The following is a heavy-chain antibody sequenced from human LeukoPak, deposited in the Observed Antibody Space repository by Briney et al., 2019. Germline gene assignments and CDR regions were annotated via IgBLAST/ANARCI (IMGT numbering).Heavy chain of an antibody. Sequence: SETLSLTCTVSGGSISSSNYYWSWIRQPAGKGLEWIGRIYTSGSTNYNPSLKSRVTMSVDTSKNQFSLKLSSVTAADTAVYYCARGYSGYDPRGDYYYMDVWGKGTTVTISS. CDR3: ARGYSGYDPRGDYYYMDV. V-gene: IGHV4-61*02. CDR1: GGSISSSNYY. CDR2: IYTSGST. D-gene: IGHD5-12*01. J-gene: IGHJ6*03.